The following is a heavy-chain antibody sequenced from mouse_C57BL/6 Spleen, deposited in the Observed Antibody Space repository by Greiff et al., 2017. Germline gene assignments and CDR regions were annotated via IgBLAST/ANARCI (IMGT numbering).Heavy chain of an antibody. D-gene: IGHD2-4*01. Sequence: EVQLQQSGAELVRPGASVKLSCTASGFNIKDDYMHWVKQRPEQGLEWIGWIDPENGDTEYASQFQGKATLTADTSSNTAYLQLSSLPSEDTAVYYCTTDDDDGRDFDYWGQGTTLTVSS. J-gene: IGHJ2*01. CDR1: GFNIKDDY. V-gene: IGHV14-4*01. CDR3: TTDDDDGRDFDY. CDR2: IDPENGDT.